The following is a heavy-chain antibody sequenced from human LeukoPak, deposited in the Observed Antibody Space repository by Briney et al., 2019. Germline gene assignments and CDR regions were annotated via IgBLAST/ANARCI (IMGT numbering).Heavy chain of an antibody. V-gene: IGHV3-23*01. CDR1: GFTFSNSA. D-gene: IGHD2-15*01. Sequence: GGSLRLSCAASGFTFSNSAMSWVRQATGKGLEWVSAIGSSGANTYYADSVKGRFTISRDNSKNTLYLQMNSLRAEDTAVHYCAKQIGYCSDGSCYFTSWGQGTLVTVSS. CDR3: AKQIGYCSDGSCYFTS. CDR2: IGSSGANT. J-gene: IGHJ4*02.